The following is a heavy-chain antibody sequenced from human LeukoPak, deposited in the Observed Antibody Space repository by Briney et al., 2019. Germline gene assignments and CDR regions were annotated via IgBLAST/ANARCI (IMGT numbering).Heavy chain of an antibody. CDR1: GYTFTGYY. CDR3: ARELMITFGGVIVPRPSDAFDI. CDR2: INPNSGGT. J-gene: IGHJ3*02. Sequence: ASVKVSCKASGYTFTGYYMHWVRQAPGQGREWMGWINPNSGGTNYAQKFQGWVTITRDTSISTAYMELSRLRSDDTAVYYCARELMITFGGVIVPRPSDAFDIWGQGTMVTVSS. D-gene: IGHD3-16*02. V-gene: IGHV1-2*04.